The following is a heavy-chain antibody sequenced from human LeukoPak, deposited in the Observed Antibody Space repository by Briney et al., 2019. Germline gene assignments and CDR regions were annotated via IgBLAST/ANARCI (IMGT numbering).Heavy chain of an antibody. V-gene: IGHV4-61*02. J-gene: IGHJ3*02. CDR1: GGSISSGSYY. CDR2: IYTSGST. Sequence: SETLPLTCTVSGGSISSGSYYWSWIRQPAGKGLEWTGRIYTSGSTNYNPSLKSRVTISVDTSKNQFSLKLSSVTAADTAVYYCAREADCTNGVCYTHAFDIWGQGTMVTVSS. D-gene: IGHD2-8*01. CDR3: AREADCTNGVCYTHAFDI.